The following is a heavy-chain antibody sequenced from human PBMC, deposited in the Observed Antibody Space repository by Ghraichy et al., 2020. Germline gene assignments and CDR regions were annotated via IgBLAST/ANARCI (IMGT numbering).Heavy chain of an antibody. V-gene: IGHV1-18*01. CDR2: ITAYNGNT. Sequence: ASVKVSCKASGSTFSRYGISWVRQAPGQGLEWMGWITAYNGNTNYAQKLQGRVTMTTDTSTSTAYMELRSLRSDDTAVYYCARVEDTSGYYYYSEYWGQGTLVTVSS. D-gene: IGHD3-22*01. J-gene: IGHJ4*02. CDR1: GSTFSRYG. CDR3: ARVEDTSGYYYYSEY.